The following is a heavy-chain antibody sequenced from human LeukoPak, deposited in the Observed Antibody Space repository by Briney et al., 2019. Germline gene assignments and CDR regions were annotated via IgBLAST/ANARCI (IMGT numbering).Heavy chain of an antibody. CDR3: ARVSGQQLVSLDAFDI. D-gene: IGHD6-13*01. CDR1: GGSISSTFW. CDR2: IYQSGTT. J-gene: IGHJ3*02. Sequence: KASETLSLTCAVSGGSISSTFWWSWVRQPPGKGLEWIGEIYQSGTTNYNPFFKSRVTISRDTSKNQFFLNLNSLTAADTAVYYCARVSGQQLVSLDAFDIWGQGTMVTVSS. V-gene: IGHV4-4*02.